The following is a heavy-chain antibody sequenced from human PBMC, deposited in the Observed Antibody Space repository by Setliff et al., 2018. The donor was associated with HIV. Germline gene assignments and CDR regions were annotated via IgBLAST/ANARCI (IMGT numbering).Heavy chain of an antibody. V-gene: IGHV2-70*11. CDR1: GFSLSTNRMC. D-gene: IGHD3-10*01. CDR2: IDWDDDK. J-gene: IGHJ4*02. Sequence: SGPTLVNPTQPLTLTCTFSGFSLSTNRMCVGWIRQPPGKALEWLARIDWDDDKYYNTSLQTRLTISKDTSKNQVVLTMTNMDPADTATYYCARIQSPTMVIDYWGRGTLVTVSS. CDR3: ARIQSPTMVIDY.